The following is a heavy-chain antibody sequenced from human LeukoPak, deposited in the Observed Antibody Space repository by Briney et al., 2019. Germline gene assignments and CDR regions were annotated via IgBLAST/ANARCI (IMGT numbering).Heavy chain of an antibody. Sequence: SETLSLTCAVYGGSFSGYYWSWIRQPPGKGLEWIGEINHSGSTNYNPSLKSRVTISVDTSKNQFSLKLSSVTAADTAVYYCAREVRYFDWLSSYYYMDVWGKGTTVTVSS. D-gene: IGHD3-9*01. CDR2: INHSGST. J-gene: IGHJ6*03. CDR1: GGSFSGYY. CDR3: AREVRYFDWLSSYYYMDV. V-gene: IGHV4-34*01.